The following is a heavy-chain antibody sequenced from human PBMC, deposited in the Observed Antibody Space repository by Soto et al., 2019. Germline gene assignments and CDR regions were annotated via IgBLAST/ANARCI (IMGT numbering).Heavy chain of an antibody. Sequence: PGGSLRLSCAASGFTFSSYWMHWVRQAPGKGLVWVSRINSDGSSTSYADSVKGRFTISRDNAKNTLYLQMNSLRAEDTAVYYCARAGSDYVWGSYRYTQFFDYWGQGTLVTVSS. V-gene: IGHV3-74*01. CDR1: GFTFSSYW. D-gene: IGHD3-16*02. J-gene: IGHJ4*02. CDR3: ARAGSDYVWGSYRYTQFFDY. CDR2: INSDGSST.